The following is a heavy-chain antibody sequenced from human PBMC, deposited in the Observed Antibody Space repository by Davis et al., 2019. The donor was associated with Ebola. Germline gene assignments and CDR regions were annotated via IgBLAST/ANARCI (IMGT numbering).Heavy chain of an antibody. CDR1: GFTFSSYG. J-gene: IGHJ4*02. V-gene: IGHV3-30*03. Sequence: GESLKISCAASGFTFSSYGMHWVRQAPGQGLEWVAVISYDGSNKYYADSVKGRFTISRDNSNNTLYLQMSSLRVEDTAVYYCARDVGGALDYWGQGTLVTVSS. CDR2: ISYDGSNK. D-gene: IGHD3-16*01. CDR3: ARDVGGALDY.